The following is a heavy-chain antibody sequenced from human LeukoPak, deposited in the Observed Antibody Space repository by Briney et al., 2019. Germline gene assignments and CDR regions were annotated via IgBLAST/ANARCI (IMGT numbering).Heavy chain of an antibody. J-gene: IGHJ3*02. V-gene: IGHV1-18*01. Sequence: ASVKVSCKASGYTFTSYGISWVRQAPGQGLEWMVWISAYNGNTNYAQKLQGRVTMTTGTSTSTAYMELRSLRSDDTAVYYCAREVGTDYESTNDAFDIWGQGTMVTVSS. CDR2: ISAYNGNT. CDR3: AREVGTDYESTNDAFDI. D-gene: IGHD3-22*01. CDR1: GYTFTSYG.